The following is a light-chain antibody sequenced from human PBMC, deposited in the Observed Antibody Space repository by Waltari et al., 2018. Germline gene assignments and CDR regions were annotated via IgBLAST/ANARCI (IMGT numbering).Light chain of an antibody. CDR1: QSIGRY. Sequence: EIVLTQSPGTLSLSPGERATLSCRASQSIGRYLAWYQQKPDQAPRLLIYGASSRATGIPDRFSVSGSGTDFSLTISRLEPEDFAVYYCQNHERLPATFGQGTKVEIK. CDR3: QNHERLPAT. J-gene: IGKJ1*01. V-gene: IGKV3-20*01. CDR2: GAS.